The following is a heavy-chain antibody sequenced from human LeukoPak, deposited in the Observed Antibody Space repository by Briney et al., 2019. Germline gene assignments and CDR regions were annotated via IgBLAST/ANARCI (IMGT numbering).Heavy chain of an antibody. V-gene: IGHV5-51*01. CDR2: LYPGDSDT. J-gene: IGHJ4*02. CDR3: ARRRDLYSGSYYPFDY. Sequence: GESLKISCKGSGFRFNSYWIGWVRQMPGKGLEWGGILYPGDSDTRYSPSCQGQVTISADKSISTAYLQWSSLKASDTAMYYCARRRDLYSGSYYPFDYWGQGTLVTVSS. D-gene: IGHD1-26*01. CDR1: GFRFNSYW.